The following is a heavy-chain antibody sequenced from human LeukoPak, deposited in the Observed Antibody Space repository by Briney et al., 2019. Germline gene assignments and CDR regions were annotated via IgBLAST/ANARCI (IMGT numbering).Heavy chain of an antibody. D-gene: IGHD3-10*01. CDR3: ARGRRITMVRGVITSILPFDY. CDR2: ISAYNGNT. V-gene: IGHV1-18*01. CDR1: GYTFTSYG. J-gene: IGHJ4*02. Sequence: ASVKVSCKASGYTFTSYGIIWVRQAPGQGLEWMGWISAYNGNTNYAQKLQGRVTMTTDTSTSTAYMELRGLRSDDTAVYYCARGRRITMVRGVITSILPFDYWGQGTLVTVSS.